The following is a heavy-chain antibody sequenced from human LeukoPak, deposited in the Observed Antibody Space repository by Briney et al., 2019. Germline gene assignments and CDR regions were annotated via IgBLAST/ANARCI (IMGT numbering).Heavy chain of an antibody. Sequence: SETLSLTCTVSGGSISSSSYYWGWIRQPPGKGLEWIGDISYSGSTYYNPSLKSRVTISVDTSKNQFSLKLSSVTATDTAVCYCASGGSSSWYRWFDPWGQGTLVTVSS. CDR1: GGSISSSSYY. V-gene: IGHV4-39*01. CDR3: ASGGSSSWYRWFDP. D-gene: IGHD6-13*01. J-gene: IGHJ5*02. CDR2: ISYSGST.